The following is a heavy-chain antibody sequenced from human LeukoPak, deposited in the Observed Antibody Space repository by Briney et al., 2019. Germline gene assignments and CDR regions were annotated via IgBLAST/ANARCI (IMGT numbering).Heavy chain of an antibody. J-gene: IGHJ4*02. CDR3: ARAHYYDSGSYSTKYYFDY. CDR2: IYYSGST. D-gene: IGHD3-10*01. CDR1: GGSISTYS. Sequence: SETLSLTCTVSGGSISTYSWTWIRQPPGKGLEWIGNIYYSGSTNYNPSLKSRVTISIDTSKNQFSLKVSSVTAADTAVYYCARAHYYDSGSYSTKYYFDYWGQGILVTVSS. V-gene: IGHV4-59*01.